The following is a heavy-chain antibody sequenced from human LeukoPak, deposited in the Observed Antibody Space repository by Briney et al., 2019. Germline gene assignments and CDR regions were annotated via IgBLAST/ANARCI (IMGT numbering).Heavy chain of an antibody. V-gene: IGHV4-59*01. CDR2: LYYSGST. J-gene: IGHJ5*02. Sequence: SETLSLTCTVSGGSISGYYWSWIRQPPGKGLEWIGYLYYSGSTNYNPSLKSRVTISVDTSKNQFSLKLSSVTAADTAVYYCARDEDSAYGSGGYLSWGQGTLVTVSS. D-gene: IGHD3-10*01. CDR3: ARDEDSAYGSGGYLS. CDR1: GGSISGYY.